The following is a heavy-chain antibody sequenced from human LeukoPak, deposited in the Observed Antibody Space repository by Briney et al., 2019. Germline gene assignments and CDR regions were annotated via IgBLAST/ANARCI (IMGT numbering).Heavy chain of an antibody. CDR1: GSSFTSYW. CDR3: ARLGYSYGYILDY. Sequence: GASLQISCKGSGSSFTSYWIGWVRQLPGKGLEWMGIIYPGDSDTRYSPSFQGQVTISADKSISTAYLQWSSLKASDTVMYYCARLGYSYGYILDYWGQGTLVTVSS. V-gene: IGHV5-51*01. CDR2: IYPGDSDT. J-gene: IGHJ4*02. D-gene: IGHD5-18*01.